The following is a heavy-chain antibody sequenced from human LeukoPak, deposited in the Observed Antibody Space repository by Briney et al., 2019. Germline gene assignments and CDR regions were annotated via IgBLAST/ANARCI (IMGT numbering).Heavy chain of an antibody. CDR3: ARGGDYYDSSGYYHFDY. CDR1: GGSFSGYY. J-gene: IGHJ4*02. Sequence: SETLSLTCAVYGGSFSGYYWSWIRQPPRKGLEWIGEINHSGSTNYNPSLKSRVTISVDTSKNQFSLKLSSVTAADTAVYYCARGGDYYDSSGYYHFDYWGQGTLVTVSS. V-gene: IGHV4-34*01. D-gene: IGHD3-22*01. CDR2: INHSGST.